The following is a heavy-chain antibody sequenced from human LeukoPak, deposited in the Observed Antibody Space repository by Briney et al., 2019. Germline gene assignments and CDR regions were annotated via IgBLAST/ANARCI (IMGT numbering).Heavy chain of an antibody. CDR1: GGSFSGYY. CDR2: INHSGST. D-gene: IGHD2-2*02. CDR3: ARKLLYHLDY. J-gene: IGHJ4*02. Sequence: SETLSLTCAVYGGSFSGYYWSWIRQPPGKGLEWIGEINHSGSTNYNPSLKSPVTISVDTSKNQFSLKLSSVTAADTAVYYCARKLLYHLDYWGQGTLVTVSS. V-gene: IGHV4-34*01.